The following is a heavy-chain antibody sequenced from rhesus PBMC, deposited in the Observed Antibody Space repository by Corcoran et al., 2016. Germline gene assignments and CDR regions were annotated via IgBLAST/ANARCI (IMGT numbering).Heavy chain of an antibody. Sequence: QVQLQESGPGVVKPSETLSLTCAVSGGSISGYYLWSWIRQPPGKGLEWIWYIYGGSGSTSYNPYHKSRVIISIDTSKDQFSLKLRSVTAADTDVYYCARDFSSWSCFDYWGQGVLVTVSS. CDR1: GGSISGYYL. V-gene: IGHV4S7*01. D-gene: IGHD6-13*01. CDR2: IYGGSGST. CDR3: ARDFSSWSCFDY. J-gene: IGHJ4*01.